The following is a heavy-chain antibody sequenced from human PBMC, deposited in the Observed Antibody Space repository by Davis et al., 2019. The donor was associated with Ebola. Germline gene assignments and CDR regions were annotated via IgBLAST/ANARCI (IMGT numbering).Heavy chain of an antibody. J-gene: IGHJ5*02. CDR3: ARHGGSGSYNGGDNWFDP. D-gene: IGHD1-26*01. CDR1: GYSFTSYW. CDR2: IYPGDSDT. Sequence: GESLKISCQGSGYSFTSYWIGWVRQMPGKGLEWMGIIYPGDSDTRYSPSFQGQVTISADKSISTAYLQWSSLKASDTAMYYCARHGGSGSYNGGDNWFDPWGQGTLVTVSS. V-gene: IGHV5-51*01.